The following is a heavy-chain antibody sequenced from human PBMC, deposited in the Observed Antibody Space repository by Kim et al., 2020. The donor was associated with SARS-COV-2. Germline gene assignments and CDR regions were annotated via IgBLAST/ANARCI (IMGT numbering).Heavy chain of an antibody. Sequence: AGYVKGRSTISSNNSEHTLYVPMNSLRAEDTAVYYCARGADSSAALFDYWGQGTLVTVAS. D-gene: IGHD6-25*01. V-gene: IGHV3-74*01. CDR3: ARGADSSAALFDY. J-gene: IGHJ4*02.